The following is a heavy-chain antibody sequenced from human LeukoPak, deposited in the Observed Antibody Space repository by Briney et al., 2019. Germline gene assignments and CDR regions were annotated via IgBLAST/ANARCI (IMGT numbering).Heavy chain of an antibody. J-gene: IGHJ4*02. Sequence: PGGSLRLSCAASGFMFDDYDMSWVRQAPGKGLEWVSGINWNAGSTAYADSVKGRFTISRDNAKNSLYLQMNSLRAEDTALYYCARAFKYSMSAYYFDYWGQGTLVTVSS. D-gene: IGHD2-21*01. CDR3: ARAFKYSMSAYYFDY. CDR1: GFMFDDYD. CDR2: INWNAGST. V-gene: IGHV3-20*04.